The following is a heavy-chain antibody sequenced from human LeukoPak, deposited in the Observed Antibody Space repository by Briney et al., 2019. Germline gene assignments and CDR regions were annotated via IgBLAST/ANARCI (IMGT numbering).Heavy chain of an antibody. J-gene: IGHJ6*04. CDR2: INHSGST. CDR1: GGSFSGYY. CDR3: ARGPPLDV. V-gene: IGHV4-34*01. Sequence: SETPSLTCAVYGGSFSGYYWSWIRQPPGKGLEWIGEINHSGSTNYNPSLKSRVTISVDTSKNQFSLKLSSVTAADTAVYYCARGPPLDVWGKGTTVTVSS.